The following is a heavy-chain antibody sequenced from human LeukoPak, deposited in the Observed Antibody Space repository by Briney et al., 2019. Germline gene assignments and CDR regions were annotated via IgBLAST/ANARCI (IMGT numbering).Heavy chain of an antibody. CDR2: INHSGST. Sequence: PSETLSLTCAVYGGSFSGYYWSWIRQPPGEGLEWIGEINHSGSTNYNPSLKSRVTISVDTSKNQFSLKLSSVTAADTAVYYCARESYGSGSFFDYWGQGTLVTVSS. CDR1: GGSFSGYY. J-gene: IGHJ4*02. D-gene: IGHD3-10*01. V-gene: IGHV4-34*01. CDR3: ARESYGSGSFFDY.